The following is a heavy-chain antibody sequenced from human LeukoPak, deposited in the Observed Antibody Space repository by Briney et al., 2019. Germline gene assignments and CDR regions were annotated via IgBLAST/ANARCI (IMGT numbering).Heavy chain of an antibody. V-gene: IGHV3-48*01. CDR2: ISSSSNI. CDR1: GFTFRSYA. CDR3: ARDGWELPKYYFDY. D-gene: IGHD1-26*01. J-gene: IGHJ4*02. Sequence: PGGSLRLSCAASGFTFRSYAMHWVRQAPGKGLEWVSYISSSSNIYYADSVKGRFTISRDNAKNSLYLQMNSLRAEDTAVYYCARDGWELPKYYFDYWGQGILVTVSS.